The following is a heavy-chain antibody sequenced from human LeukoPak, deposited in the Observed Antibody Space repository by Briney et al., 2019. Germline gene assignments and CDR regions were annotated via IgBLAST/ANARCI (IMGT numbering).Heavy chain of an antibody. V-gene: IGHV3-30*04. J-gene: IGHJ4*02. CDR1: GFTFSSYA. CDR2: ISVDGTNK. D-gene: IGHD6-19*01. CDR3: ARGGGTTDSAWYGYYFDH. Sequence: GGSLRLSCAVSGFTFSSYAMHWVRQAPGKWLEWVAVISVDGTNKYYAASVKGRFTMSRDNSKNTLYVQMNSLRPEDTAVYYCARGGGTTDSAWYGYYFDHWGQGPLVTVSS.